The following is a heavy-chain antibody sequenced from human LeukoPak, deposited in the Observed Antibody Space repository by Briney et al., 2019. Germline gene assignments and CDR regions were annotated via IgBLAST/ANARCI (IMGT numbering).Heavy chain of an antibody. V-gene: IGHV1-2*02. Sequence: ASVKVFCKASGYTFTGYYMHWVRQAPGQGLEWMGWINPNSGGTNYAQKFQGRVTMTRDTSISTAYMELSRLRSDDTAVYYCARDHYGSGSYYRDAFDIWGQGTMVTVSS. CDR1: GYTFTGYY. D-gene: IGHD3-10*01. CDR2: INPNSGGT. J-gene: IGHJ3*02. CDR3: ARDHYGSGSYYRDAFDI.